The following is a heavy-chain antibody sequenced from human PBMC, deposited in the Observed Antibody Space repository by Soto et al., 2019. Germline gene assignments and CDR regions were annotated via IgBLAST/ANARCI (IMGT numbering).Heavy chain of an antibody. CDR2: IYWDDDK. CDR1: GFSLSTSGVG. J-gene: IGHJ1*01. CDR3: AHRRRAAAGDNEYFQH. D-gene: IGHD6-13*01. Sequence: QITLKESGPALVKPTQTLTLTCTFSGFSLSTSGVGVGWIRQPPGKALEWLALIYWDDDKRYSPSLKSRLTITKDTSKNPVVLTMTNMDPVDTATYYCAHRRRAAAGDNEYFQHWGQGTLVTVSS. V-gene: IGHV2-5*02.